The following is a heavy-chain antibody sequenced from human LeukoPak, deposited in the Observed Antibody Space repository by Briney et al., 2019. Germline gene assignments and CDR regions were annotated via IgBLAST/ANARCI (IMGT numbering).Heavy chain of an antibody. CDR3: ARGGGLDV. D-gene: IGHD3-16*01. V-gene: IGHV3-7*03. J-gene: IGHJ6*02. CDR2: INHNGNVN. CDR1: GFTFSSYW. Sequence: GSLRLSCTASGFTFSSYWMNWARQAPGKGLEWVASINHNGNVNYYVDSVKGRFTISRDNAKNSLYLQMSNLRAEDTAVYFCARGGGLDVWGQGATVTVSS.